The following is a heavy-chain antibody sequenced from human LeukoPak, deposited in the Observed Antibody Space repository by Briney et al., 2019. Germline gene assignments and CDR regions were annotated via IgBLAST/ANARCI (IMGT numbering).Heavy chain of an antibody. V-gene: IGHV4-4*07. J-gene: IGHJ4*02. CDR1: GDSISSYY. Sequence: SETLSLTCTVSGDSISSYYWSWIRQPAEKGLEWIGHIYTSGSTNYYTSGSTDYNPSLKSRVTISLDRPKNQFSLKLSSVTAADTAVYYCAAFLSGTYWYFDYWGQGALVTVSS. CDR3: AAFLSGTYWYFDY. CDR2: IYTSGST. D-gene: IGHD1-26*01.